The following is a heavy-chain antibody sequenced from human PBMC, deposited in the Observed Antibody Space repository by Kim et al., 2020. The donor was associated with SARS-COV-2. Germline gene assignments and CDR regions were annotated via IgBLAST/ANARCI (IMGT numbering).Heavy chain of an antibody. Sequence: GGSLRLSCAASGFTFSSYGMHWVRQAPGKGLEWVAVIWYDGSNKYYADSVKSRFTISRDNSKNTQYLQMNSLRAEDTAVYYCARAGLLEAGNGYYYYGMDVWGQGTTVTVSS. CDR3: ARAGLLEAGNGYYYYGMDV. CDR1: GFTFSSYG. V-gene: IGHV3-33*01. CDR2: IWYDGSNK. J-gene: IGHJ6*02. D-gene: IGHD6-19*01.